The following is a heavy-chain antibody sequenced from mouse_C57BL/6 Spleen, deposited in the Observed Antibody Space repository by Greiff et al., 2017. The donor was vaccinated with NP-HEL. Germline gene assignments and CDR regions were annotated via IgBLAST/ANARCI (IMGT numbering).Heavy chain of an antibody. J-gene: IGHJ4*01. CDR3: ARWAYYSNSDYYAMDY. CDR1: GYAFTNYL. V-gene: IGHV1-54*01. CDR2: INPGSGGT. D-gene: IGHD2-5*01. Sequence: VQLQQSGAELVRPGTSVKVSCKASGYAFTNYLIEWVKQRPGQGLEWIGVINPGSGGTNYNEKFKGKATLTADKSSSTAYMQLSSLTSEDSAVYFCARWAYYSNSDYYAMDYWGQRTSVTVSS.